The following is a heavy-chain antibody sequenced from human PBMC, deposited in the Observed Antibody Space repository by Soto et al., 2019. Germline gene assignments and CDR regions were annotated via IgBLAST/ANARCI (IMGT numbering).Heavy chain of an antibody. Sequence: TDALSLTCAVHGGSVSSYYWTWIRQPPGKGLEWIGEINHSGSTNYNPSLKSRVTISVDTSMNQFSLKLSSVTAADTAVYYCARVLRGQQLGRHWWYFDYCGQATLITVSS. V-gene: IGHV4-34*01. D-gene: IGHD6-13*01. CDR3: ARVLRGQQLGRHWWYFDY. CDR2: INHSGST. CDR1: GGSVSSYY. J-gene: IGHJ4*02.